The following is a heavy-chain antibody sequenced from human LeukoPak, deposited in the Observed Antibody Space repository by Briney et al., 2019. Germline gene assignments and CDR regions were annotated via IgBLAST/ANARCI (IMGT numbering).Heavy chain of an antibody. CDR2: LFDSVNT. V-gene: IGHV4-59*11. CDR3: ATIKRGSIFGYFDF. J-gene: IGHJ4*02. CDR1: GGSLSSHY. Sequence: SETLSLTCTVSGGSLSSHYWSWIRQSPGKGLEWIAYLFDSVNTKDNPSLQSRLTLSADTSKNQFSLRLSSVTAADTAVYYCATIKRGSIFGYFDFWGQGIKVTVSS. D-gene: IGHD5-18*01.